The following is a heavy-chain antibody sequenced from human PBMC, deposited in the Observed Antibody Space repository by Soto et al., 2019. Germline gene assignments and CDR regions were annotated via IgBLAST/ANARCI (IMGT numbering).Heavy chain of an antibody. J-gene: IGHJ4*02. CDR1: GGSISSGGYY. V-gene: IGHV4-31*03. CDR3: ASGWRTANYCGSGSYPYYFDY. D-gene: IGHD3-10*01. Sequence: QVQLQESGPGLVKPSQTLSLTCTVSGGSISSGGYYWSWIRQHPGKGLEWIGYIYYSGSTYYNPSPKGRCTISVDTSKDQFSLKLSAVTAADTAVYYCASGWRTANYCGSGSYPYYFDYWGQGTLVTVSS. CDR2: IYYSGST.